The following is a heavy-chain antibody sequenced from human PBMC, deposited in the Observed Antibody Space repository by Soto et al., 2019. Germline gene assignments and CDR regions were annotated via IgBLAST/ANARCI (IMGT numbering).Heavy chain of an antibody. D-gene: IGHD3-10*01. CDR2: IKSKTDGGTT. Sequence: EVHLVESGGGLVKPGGSLRVSCAASGFTFSNAWMFWVRQAPGKGPEWVGRIKSKTDGGTTDYNTLMKDRFTISREDSKTTLYLEMSSRDIEDTAGYYRCTGVAMVRAGAVAYWGQGVRVNVSS. CDR3: CTGVAMVRAGAVAY. V-gene: IGHV3-15*07. CDR1: GFTFSNAW. J-gene: IGHJ4*02.